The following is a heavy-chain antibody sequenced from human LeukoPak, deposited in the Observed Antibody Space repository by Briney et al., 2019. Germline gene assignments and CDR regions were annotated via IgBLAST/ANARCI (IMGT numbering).Heavy chain of an antibody. D-gene: IGHD2-21*02. V-gene: IGHV4-38-2*02. CDR2: IYHSGST. Sequence: PSETLSLTCTVSGYSISSGYYWGWIRQPPGGGLEWIGSIYHSGSTYYNPSLKSRVTISVDTSKNQFSLKVRSVTAADTAVYYCARGNGGDSVPASWWGQGTLVTVSS. CDR3: ARGNGGDSVPASW. CDR1: GYSISSGYY. J-gene: IGHJ4*02.